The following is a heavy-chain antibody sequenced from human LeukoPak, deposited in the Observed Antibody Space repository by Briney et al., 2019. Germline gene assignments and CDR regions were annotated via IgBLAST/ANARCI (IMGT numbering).Heavy chain of an antibody. CDR1: GFTFSTYA. D-gene: IGHD5-24*01. J-gene: IGHJ4*02. CDR3: ARHRERWQQFTRSIDY. V-gene: IGHV3-23*01. CDR2: IRGSGCST. Sequence: PGGTLRLSCAVSGFTFSTYAMTWVRHPPGKGLEWVSAIRGSGCSTYYADSSKGRLAISRDNTRHSLYLQMQSLIAEDTAVYLCARHRERWQQFTRSIDYWGQGTLVSVSS.